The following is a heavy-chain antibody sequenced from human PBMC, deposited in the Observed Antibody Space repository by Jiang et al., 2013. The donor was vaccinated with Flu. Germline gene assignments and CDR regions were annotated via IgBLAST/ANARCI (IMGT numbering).Heavy chain of an antibody. Sequence: PGLVKPSETLSLTCTVSGGSISSSSYYWGWIRQPPGKGLEWIGSIYYSGSTYYNPSLKSRVTISVDTSKNQFSLKLSSVTAADTAVYYCARSITLYPYYDILTGYYQNWFDPWGQGTLVTVSS. V-gene: IGHV4-39*01. J-gene: IGHJ5*02. CDR2: IYYSGST. CDR1: GGSISSSSYY. CDR3: ARSITLYPYYDILTGYYQNWFDP. D-gene: IGHD3-9*01.